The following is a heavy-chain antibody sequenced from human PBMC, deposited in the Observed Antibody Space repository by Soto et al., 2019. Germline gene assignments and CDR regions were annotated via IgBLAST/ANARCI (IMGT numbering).Heavy chain of an antibody. D-gene: IGHD5-18*01. Sequence: PSETLSLTCAVYGGSFSGYYWSWIRQPPGKGLEWIGEINHSGSTNYNPSLKSRVTISVDTSKNQFSLKLSSVTAADTAVYYCARGHSPNLKRGYSYGYRYWGQGTLVTVSS. V-gene: IGHV4-34*01. J-gene: IGHJ4*02. CDR3: ARGHSPNLKRGYSYGYRY. CDR1: GGSFSGYY. CDR2: INHSGST.